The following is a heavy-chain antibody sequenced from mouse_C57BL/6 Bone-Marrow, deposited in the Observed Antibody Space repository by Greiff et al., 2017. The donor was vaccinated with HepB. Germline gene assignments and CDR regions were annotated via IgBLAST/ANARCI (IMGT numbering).Heavy chain of an antibody. D-gene: IGHD2-5*01. CDR3: TVYYSNDDAMDY. CDR1: GYTFTSYW. J-gene: IGHJ4*01. Sequence: VQLQQSGTVLARPGASVKMSCKTSGYTFTSYWMHWVKQRPGQGLEWIGAIYPGNSDTSYNQKFKGKAKLTAVTSASTAYMELSSLTNEDSAVYYCTVYYSNDDAMDYWGQGTSVTVSS. V-gene: IGHV1-5*01. CDR2: IYPGNSDT.